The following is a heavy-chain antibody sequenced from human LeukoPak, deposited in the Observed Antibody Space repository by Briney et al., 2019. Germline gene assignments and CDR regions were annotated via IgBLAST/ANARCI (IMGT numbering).Heavy chain of an antibody. V-gene: IGHV4-34*01. CDR3: ARGPRWLHGSHFDY. Sequence: SETLSLTCAVYGGSFSGYYWSWIRQPPGKGLEWIGEINHSGSTNYNPSLKSRVTISADTSKNQFSLKLSSVTAADTAVYYCARGPRWLHGSHFDYWGQGTLVTVSS. CDR2: INHSGST. CDR1: GGSFSGYY. D-gene: IGHD5-24*01. J-gene: IGHJ4*02.